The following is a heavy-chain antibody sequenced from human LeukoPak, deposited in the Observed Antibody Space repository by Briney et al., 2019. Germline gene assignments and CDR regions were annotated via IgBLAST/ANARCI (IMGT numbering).Heavy chain of an antibody. V-gene: IGHV4-59*01. J-gene: IGHJ4*02. CDR3: ARRAYSSGYYFFDY. CDR1: GGSMSGYY. CDR2: TFSSGAT. D-gene: IGHD6-19*01. Sequence: SGTLSLTCIVSGGSMSGYYWSWIRQPPGKGLEWIGHTFSSGATTYNPSLKSRVTISVDTSKNQFSLKLSSVTAADTAVYYCARRAYSSGYYFFDYWGQGALVTVSS.